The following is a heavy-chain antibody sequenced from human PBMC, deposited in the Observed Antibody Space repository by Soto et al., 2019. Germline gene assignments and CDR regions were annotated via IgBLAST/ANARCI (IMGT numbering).Heavy chain of an antibody. Sequence: EVQLVESGGGLVQPGGSLRLSCAASGFTFSSYEMNWVRQAPGKGLEWVSYISSSGSTIYYADSVKGRFTISRDNAKNSLYLQMNSLRAEYTAVYYCARDGYSYGLDYWGQGTLVTVSS. CDR3: ARDGYSYGLDY. CDR2: ISSSGSTI. V-gene: IGHV3-48*03. D-gene: IGHD5-18*01. CDR1: GFTFSSYE. J-gene: IGHJ4*02.